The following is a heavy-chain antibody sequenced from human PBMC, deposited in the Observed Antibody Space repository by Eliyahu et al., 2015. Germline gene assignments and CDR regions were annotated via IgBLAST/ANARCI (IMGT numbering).Heavy chain of an antibody. D-gene: IGHD2/OR15-2a*01. V-gene: IGHV3-11*06. Sequence: QVXLVESGGGLVKPGXSLRLSCXXSGFTFXDSXMXWIRQAXGKGLEWVSYISSSSSYTNYADSVKGRFTISRDNAKNSLYLQMNSLRAEDTAVYYCARVVPAREYGPLDYFDYWGQGTLVTVSS. CDR2: ISSSSSYT. CDR1: GFTFXDSX. CDR3: ARVVPAREYGPLDYFDY. J-gene: IGHJ4*02.